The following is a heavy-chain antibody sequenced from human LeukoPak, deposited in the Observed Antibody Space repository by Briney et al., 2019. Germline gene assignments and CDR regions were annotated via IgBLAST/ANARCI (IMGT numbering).Heavy chain of an antibody. J-gene: IGHJ6*04. Sequence: GGSLRLSCTASGFTFGDYAMSWVRQAPGKGLEWVGFIRSKAYGGTTEYAASVKGGFTISRDDSKSIAYLQMNSLKTEDTAVYYCTRDLKNLGNYYYYGMDVWGKGTTVTVSS. CDR3: TRDLKNLGNYYYYGMDV. CDR2: IRSKAYGGTT. D-gene: IGHD1-7*01. CDR1: GFTFGDYA. V-gene: IGHV3-49*04.